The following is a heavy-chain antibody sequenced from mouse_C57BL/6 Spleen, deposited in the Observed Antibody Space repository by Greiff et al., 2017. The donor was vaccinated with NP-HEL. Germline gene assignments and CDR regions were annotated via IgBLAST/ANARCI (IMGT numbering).Heavy chain of an antibody. CDR3: ARRGDVYWYFDV. V-gene: IGHV1-26*01. J-gene: IGHJ1*03. D-gene: IGHD3-3*01. CDR2: INPNNGGT. CDR1: GYTFTDYY. Sequence: VQLKQSGPELVKPGASVKISCKASGYTFTDYYMNWVKQSHGKSLEWIGDINPNNGGTSYNQKFKGKATLTVDKSSSTAYMELRSLTSEDSAVYYCARRGDVYWYFDVWGTGTTVTVSS.